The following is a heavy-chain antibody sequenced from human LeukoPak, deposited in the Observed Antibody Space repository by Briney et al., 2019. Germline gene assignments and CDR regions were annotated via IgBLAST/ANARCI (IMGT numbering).Heavy chain of an antibody. CDR2: IGTAGEI. V-gene: IGHV3-13*01. D-gene: IGHD2-15*01. CDR1: GFTFSSYD. Sequence: GGSLRLSCAASGFTFSSYDMHWVRQATGKGLEWVSGIGTAGEIYYPGSVKGRFTISRENAKNSLYLQMNSLRAGDTAVYYCAVVGPKRVTPNYWGQGTLVTVSS. J-gene: IGHJ4*02. CDR3: AVVGPKRVTPNY.